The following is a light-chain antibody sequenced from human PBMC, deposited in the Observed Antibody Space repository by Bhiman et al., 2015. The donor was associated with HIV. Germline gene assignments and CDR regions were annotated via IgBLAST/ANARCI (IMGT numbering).Light chain of an antibody. Sequence: QSVLTQPPSVSGAPGQRVTISCTGTSSDVGGYNYVSWYQQHPGKAPKLMIYDVSNRPSGVSNRFSGSKSGNTASLTISGLQAEDEADYFCNSYTSSSSLVFGTGTKVTVL. V-gene: IGLV2-14*03. CDR2: DVS. CDR1: SSDVGGYNY. CDR3: NSYTSSSSLV. J-gene: IGLJ1*01.